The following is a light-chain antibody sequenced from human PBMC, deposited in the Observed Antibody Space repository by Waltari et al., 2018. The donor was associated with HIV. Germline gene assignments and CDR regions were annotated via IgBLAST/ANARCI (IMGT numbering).Light chain of an antibody. CDR1: SSDVGGYYY. CDR3: CSYAGTYTYV. CDR2: DVG. Sequence: QSAMTQPRSVSGSPGQPVTIPCTGTSSDVGGYYYVTWIQQHPDKAPKLIIYDVGQRPSGVPDRFSGSKSGNTAFLTISGLQAEDEADYYCCSYAGTYTYVFGSGTEVTAL. V-gene: IGLV2-11*01. J-gene: IGLJ1*01.